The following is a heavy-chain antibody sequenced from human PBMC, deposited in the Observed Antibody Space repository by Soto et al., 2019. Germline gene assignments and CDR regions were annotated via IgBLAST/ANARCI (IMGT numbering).Heavy chain of an antibody. CDR1: GFSVSNIY. CDR3: ARDEASGAYLY. Sequence: DVQLVETGGGLIQPGGSLRLSCAASGFSVSNIYMSWDRQPPEKGPEWVSVISSGGRTYYADSVKGRFTISRDSSKNTLYLQMNSLRVDDTAVYYCARDEASGAYLYRGQGTLVTVSS. J-gene: IGHJ4*02. CDR2: ISSGGRT. V-gene: IGHV3-53*02. D-gene: IGHD1-1*01.